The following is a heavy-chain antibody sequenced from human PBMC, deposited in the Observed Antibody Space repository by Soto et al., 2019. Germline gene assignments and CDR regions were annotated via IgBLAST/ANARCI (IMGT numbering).Heavy chain of an antibody. CDR1: GFTVSSNY. D-gene: IGHD3-10*01. CDR3: AGNYYGSGSTTLFDP. J-gene: IGHJ5*02. CDR2: IYSGGST. V-gene: IGHV3-53*01. Sequence: SGGSLRLSCAASGFTVSSNYMSWVRQAPGKGLEWVSVIYSGGSTYYADSVKGRFTISRDNSKNTLYLQMNSLRAEDTAVYYCAGNYYGSGSTTLFDPWGQGTLVTVSS.